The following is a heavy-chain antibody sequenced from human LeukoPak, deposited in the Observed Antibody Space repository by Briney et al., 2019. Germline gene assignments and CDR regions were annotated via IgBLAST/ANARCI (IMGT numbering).Heavy chain of an antibody. CDR2: IYTSGST. CDR1: GGSISSGSYY. Sequence: SQTLSLTCTVSGGSISSGSYYWSWIRQPAGKGLEWIGRIYTSGSTNYNPSLKSRVTISVDTSKNQFSLKLSSVTAADTAVYYCARGYYDFWSGYPSLDYWGQGTLVTVSS. J-gene: IGHJ4*02. CDR3: ARGYYDFWSGYPSLDY. D-gene: IGHD3-3*01. V-gene: IGHV4-61*02.